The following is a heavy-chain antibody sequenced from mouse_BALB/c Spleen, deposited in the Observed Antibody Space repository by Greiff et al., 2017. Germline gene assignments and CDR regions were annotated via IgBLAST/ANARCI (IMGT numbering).Heavy chain of an antibody. Sequence: EVKLMESGPGLVKPSQSLSLTCSVTGYSITSGYYWNWIRQFPGNKLEWMGYISYDGSNNYNPSLKNRISITRDTSKNQFFLKLNSVTTEDTATYYCARGAITTSWFAYWGQGTLVTVSA. D-gene: IGHD2-4*01. CDR2: ISYDGSN. V-gene: IGHV3-6*02. J-gene: IGHJ3*01. CDR1: GYSITSGYY. CDR3: ARGAITTSWFAY.